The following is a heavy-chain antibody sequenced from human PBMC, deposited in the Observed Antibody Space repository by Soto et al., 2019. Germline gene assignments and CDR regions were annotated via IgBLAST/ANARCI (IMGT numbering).Heavy chain of an antibody. V-gene: IGHV4-61*01. Sequence: SETLSLTCTVSGGSASSGSYYWSWIRQPPGKGLEWIGYIYYSGSTNYNPSLKSRVTISINTSKNQFSLKLSSVTAADTAVYYCARGGFLWFGDPRGMDVWGQGTTVTVSS. CDR1: GGSASSGSYY. J-gene: IGHJ6*02. CDR2: IYYSGST. CDR3: ARGGFLWFGDPRGMDV. D-gene: IGHD3-10*01.